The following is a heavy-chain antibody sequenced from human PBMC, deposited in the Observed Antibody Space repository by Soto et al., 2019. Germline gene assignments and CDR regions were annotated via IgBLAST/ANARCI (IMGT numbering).Heavy chain of an antibody. CDR3: AKDRGYCSGGSCYPRDYYYYYGMDV. CDR2: ISGSGGST. D-gene: IGHD2-15*01. J-gene: IGHJ6*02. CDR1: GFTFSSYA. Sequence: GGSLRLSCAASGFTFSSYAMSWVRQAPGKGLEWVSAISGSGGSTYYADSVKGRFTISRDNSKNTLYLQMNSLRAEDTAVYYCAKDRGYCSGGSCYPRDYYYYYGMDVWGQGTTVTVSS. V-gene: IGHV3-23*01.